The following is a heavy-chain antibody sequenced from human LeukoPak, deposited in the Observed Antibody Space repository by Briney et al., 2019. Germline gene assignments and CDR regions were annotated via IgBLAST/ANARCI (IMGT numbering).Heavy chain of an antibody. CDR3: ARDSGPTPAFDI. J-gene: IGHJ3*02. D-gene: IGHD3-10*01. Sequence: ASVKVSCKASGYTFTSYYMHWVRQAPGQGLEWMGIINPSGGSTSYAQKFQGRVTMTRDMSTSTVYMELSSLRSEDTAVYYCARDSGPTPAFDIRGQGTMVTVSS. CDR2: INPSGGST. V-gene: IGHV1-46*01. CDR1: GYTFTSYY.